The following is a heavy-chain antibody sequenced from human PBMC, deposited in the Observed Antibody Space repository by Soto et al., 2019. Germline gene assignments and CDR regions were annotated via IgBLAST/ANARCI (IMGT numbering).Heavy chain of an antibody. CDR2: FDPEDGET. Sequence: ASVKVSCKVSGYTLTELSMHWVRQAPGKGLEWMGGFDPEDGETIYAQKFQGRVTMTEDTSTDTAYMELSSLRSEDTAVYYCATDVRYDILTGYYRYVDYWGQGTLVTVSS. CDR3: ATDVRYDILTGYYRYVDY. J-gene: IGHJ4*02. CDR1: GYTLTELS. V-gene: IGHV1-24*01. D-gene: IGHD3-9*01.